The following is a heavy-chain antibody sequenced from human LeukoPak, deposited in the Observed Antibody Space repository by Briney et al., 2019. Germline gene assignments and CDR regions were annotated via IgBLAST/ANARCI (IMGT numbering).Heavy chain of an antibody. Sequence: GGSLRLSCAASGFTFSSYWMHWVRQAPGKGLMWVSRISPDGSITNYADSVQGRFTISRDNAKNTLYLQMNSLRAEDTAVYYCARDVVGATDYWGQGTLVTVSS. D-gene: IGHD1-26*01. CDR2: ISPDGSIT. J-gene: IGHJ4*02. CDR3: ARDVVGATDY. V-gene: IGHV3-74*01. CDR1: GFTFSSYW.